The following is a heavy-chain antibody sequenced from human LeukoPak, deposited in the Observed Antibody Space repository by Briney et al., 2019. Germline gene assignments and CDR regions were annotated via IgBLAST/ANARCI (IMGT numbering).Heavy chain of an antibody. V-gene: IGHV4-59*08. CDR3: ARHLYSNYVFHP. Sequence: SETLSLTCTVSGGSISSYYWSWIRQPPGKGLEWIGYIYYSGSTNYNPSPKSRVTISVDTSKNQFSLKLSSVTAADTAVYYCARHLYSNYVFHPWGQGTLVTVSS. CDR2: IYYSGST. CDR1: GGSISSYY. D-gene: IGHD4-11*01. J-gene: IGHJ5*02.